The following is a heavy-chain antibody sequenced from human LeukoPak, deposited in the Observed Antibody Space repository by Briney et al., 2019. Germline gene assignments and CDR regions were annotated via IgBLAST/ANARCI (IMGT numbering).Heavy chain of an antibody. CDR3: ARAIAATFATDY. D-gene: IGHD5-12*01. Sequence: GASVKVSCKASGYIFIDYYMHGVRQAPGQGLDWMGWINPNSGGTHYAQKFQGRVTMTRDTSIITAYMELSRLRYDDTAVYFCARAIAATFATDYWGQGTLVTVSS. CDR1: GYIFIDYY. V-gene: IGHV1-2*02. J-gene: IGHJ4*02. CDR2: INPNSGGT.